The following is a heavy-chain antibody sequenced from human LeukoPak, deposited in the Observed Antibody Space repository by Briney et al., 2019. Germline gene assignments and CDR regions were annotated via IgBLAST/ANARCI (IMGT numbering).Heavy chain of an antibody. CDR2: INPHSGGT. V-gene: IGHV1-2*02. CDR1: GFTFAGYY. Sequence: ASVKVSCKASGFTFAGYYIHWVRQAPGQGLEWMGYINPHSGGTNSPQKFQGRVTMTTDTSISAAYMELSSLISDDTAMYYCVREGNELLSKNFDYWGQGTLVTVSS. CDR3: VREGNELLSKNFDY. D-gene: IGHD2-21*02. J-gene: IGHJ4*02.